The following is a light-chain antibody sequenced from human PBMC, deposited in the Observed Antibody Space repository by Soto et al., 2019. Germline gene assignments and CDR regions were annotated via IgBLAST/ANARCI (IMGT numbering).Light chain of an antibody. Sequence: DIVMTQSPDSLAVSLGERATINCKSSQSVLYNSDNKNYLAWYQQRPGQPPKLLVYWASTRESGVPDRFSGNGSRTDFTLPISSLQAEDVAVYYCKQYYSTPWTFGQGTKVEIK. J-gene: IGKJ1*01. V-gene: IGKV4-1*01. CDR1: QSVLYNSDNKNY. CDR2: WAS. CDR3: KQYYSTPWT.